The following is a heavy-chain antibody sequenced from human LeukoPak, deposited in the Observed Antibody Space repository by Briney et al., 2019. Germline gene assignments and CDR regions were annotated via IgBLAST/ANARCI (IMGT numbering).Heavy chain of an antibody. V-gene: IGHV1-2*06. CDR3: ARARQIVVVPAAIQYYYYMDV. J-gene: IGHJ6*03. Sequence: ASVKVSCKASGYTFTGYYMHWVRQAPGQGLEWMGRISPNSGGTNYAQKFQGRVTMTRDTSISTAYMELSRLRSDGTAVYYCARARQIVVVPAAIQYYYYMDVWGKGTTVTVSS. CDR1: GYTFTGYY. D-gene: IGHD2-2*01. CDR2: ISPNSGGT.